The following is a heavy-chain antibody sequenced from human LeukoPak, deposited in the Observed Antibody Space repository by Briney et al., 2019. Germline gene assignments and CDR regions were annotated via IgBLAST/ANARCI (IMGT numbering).Heavy chain of an antibody. J-gene: IGHJ6*02. CDR1: GFTFRSYS. V-gene: IGHV3-21*01. CDR2: ISTSSSHI. CDR3: VRSYYGMDV. Sequence: GGSLRLSCAASGFTFRSYSMSWVRQAPGMGLEWVSSISTSSSHIYYADSVEGRFTISRDNAKSSLYLQMNSLRAEDTAVYYCVRSYYGMDVWGQGTTVSVSS.